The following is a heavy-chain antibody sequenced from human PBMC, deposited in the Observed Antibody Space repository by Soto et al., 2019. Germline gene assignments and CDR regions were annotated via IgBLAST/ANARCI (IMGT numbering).Heavy chain of an antibody. J-gene: IGHJ3*02. Sequence: ASVKVSCKASGGTFSSYAISCVRQAPGQGLEWMGGIIPIFGTANYAQKFQGRVTITADESTSTAYMELSSLRSEDTAVYYCARLFYYDNSGHYYGNDAFDIWGQGTMVTVSS. CDR3: ARLFYYDNSGHYYGNDAFDI. D-gene: IGHD3-22*01. CDR2: IIPIFGTA. V-gene: IGHV1-69*13. CDR1: GGTFSSYA.